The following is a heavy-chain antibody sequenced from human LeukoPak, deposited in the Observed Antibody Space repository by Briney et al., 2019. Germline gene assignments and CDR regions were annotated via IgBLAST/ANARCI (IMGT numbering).Heavy chain of an antibody. Sequence: GGSLRLSCAASGFTFDDYGMSWVRQAPGKGLEWVSGINWNGGSTGYADSVKGRFTSSRDNAKNSLYLQMNSLRAEDTALYYCAREPGYSSGWYDSDYWGQGTLVTVSS. CDR2: INWNGGST. D-gene: IGHD6-19*01. J-gene: IGHJ4*02. CDR3: AREPGYSSGWYDSDY. CDR1: GFTFDDYG. V-gene: IGHV3-20*04.